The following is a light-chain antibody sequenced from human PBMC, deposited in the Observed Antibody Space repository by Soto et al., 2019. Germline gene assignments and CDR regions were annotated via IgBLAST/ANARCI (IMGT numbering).Light chain of an antibody. V-gene: IGKV1-39*01. Sequence: DIQMTQSPISLSASVGDRVAITCRASQSISIYLNWYQQKPGKAPKLLIYAASSLQSGVPSRFSGSGSGPDFALTISSLQPEDFATYYCQQSDYIPRTFGQGTKVDIK. J-gene: IGKJ1*01. CDR3: QQSDYIPRT. CDR1: QSISIY. CDR2: AAS.